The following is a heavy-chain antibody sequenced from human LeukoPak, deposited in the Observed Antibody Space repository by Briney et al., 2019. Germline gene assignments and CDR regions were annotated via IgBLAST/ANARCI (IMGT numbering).Heavy chain of an antibody. CDR1: GFTDSSNY. V-gene: IGHV3-66*01. CDR2: IYSGGST. D-gene: IGHD3-22*01. CDR3: ARDFDSSGYPGY. J-gene: IGHJ4*02. Sequence: GGSLRLSCAASGFTDSSNYMSWVRQAPGKGLVWVSVIYSGGSTYYADSVKGRFTISRDNSKNKLYLQMNSLRAEDTAVYYCARDFDSSGYPGYWGQGTLVTVSS.